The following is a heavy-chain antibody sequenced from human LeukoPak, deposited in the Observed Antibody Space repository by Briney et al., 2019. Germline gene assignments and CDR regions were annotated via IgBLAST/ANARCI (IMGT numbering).Heavy chain of an antibody. J-gene: IGHJ3*02. V-gene: IGHV4-30-4*01. D-gene: IGHD3-16*01. CDR2: IYYSGST. Sequence: SETLSLTCTVSGGSISSGDYYWSWIRQPPGKGLEWIGYIYYSGSTYYDPSLKSRVTISVDTSKNQFSLKLSSVTAADTAVYYCARGSLASYVSAFDIWGQGTMVTVSS. CDR3: ARGSLASYVSAFDI. CDR1: GGSISSGDYY.